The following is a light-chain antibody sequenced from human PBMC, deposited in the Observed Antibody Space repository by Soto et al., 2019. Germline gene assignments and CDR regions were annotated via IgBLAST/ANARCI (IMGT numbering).Light chain of an antibody. V-gene: IGLV2-14*03. CDR3: TSFAPGRIYV. CDR1: ISDIGAYDL. J-gene: IGLJ1*01. CDR2: EVS. Sequence: QSVLTHPASVSWSPGQSITISCSGTISDIGAYDLVSWYQQHPGRAPKLIIYEVSHRFSGLSYRFSGSKSGNTASLTISGLQAEDEGDYYCTSFAPGRIYVFGSGTKVTVL.